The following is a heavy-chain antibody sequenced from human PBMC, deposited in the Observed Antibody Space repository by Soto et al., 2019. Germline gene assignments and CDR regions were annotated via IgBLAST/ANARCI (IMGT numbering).Heavy chain of an antibody. J-gene: IGHJ6*02. CDR2: IYDSGST. CDR3: AIVNLDYVNGMDV. D-gene: IGHD4-17*01. V-gene: IGHV4-31*03. Sequence: QVQLQESGTVLVKPSQTLSLTCTVSGGPITNYWSWIRQHPGKGLEWIGYIYDSGSTYYNPSLKSRVTMSLEPSKNQLSLKLTAVTAADTAVYYCAIVNLDYVNGMDVWVQGTTITVS. CDR1: GGPITNY.